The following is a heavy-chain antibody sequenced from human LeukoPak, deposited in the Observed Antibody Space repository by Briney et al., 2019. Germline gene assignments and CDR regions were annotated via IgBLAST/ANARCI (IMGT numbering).Heavy chain of an antibody. D-gene: IGHD3-10*01. V-gene: IGHV1-46*01. Sequence: ASVKVSCKASGYTFTSYYMHWVRQAPGQGLEWMGIINPSGGSTSYAQKFQGGVTMTRDTSTSTVYMELSSLRSEDTAVYYCARGLWDQSLWFGESYNWFDPWGQGTLVTVSS. CDR3: ARGLWDQSLWFGESYNWFDP. CDR2: INPSGGST. CDR1: GYTFTSYY. J-gene: IGHJ5*02.